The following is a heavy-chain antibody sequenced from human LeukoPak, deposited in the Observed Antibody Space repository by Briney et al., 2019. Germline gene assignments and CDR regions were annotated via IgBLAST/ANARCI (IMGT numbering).Heavy chain of an antibody. CDR3: ARDRPPDY. J-gene: IGHJ4*02. CDR1: GGSISSYY. D-gene: IGHD6-6*01. Sequence: TSETLSLTCTVSGGSISSYYWSWIRQPPGKGLEWIGYIYYSGRTNYNPPLKSRVTISVDTSKNQFSLKLSSVTAADTAMYYCARDRPPDYWGQGTLVTVSS. CDR2: IYYSGRT. V-gene: IGHV4-59*01.